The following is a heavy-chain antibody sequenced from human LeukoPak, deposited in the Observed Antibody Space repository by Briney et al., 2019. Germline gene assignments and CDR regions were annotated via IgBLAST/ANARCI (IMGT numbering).Heavy chain of an antibody. J-gene: IGHJ6*03. V-gene: IGHV3-20*04. D-gene: IGHD1-1*01. CDR2: INWNGGST. Sequence: GGSLRVSCAASGFTFDDHGMSWVRQAPGKGLEWVSGINWNGGSTVYADSVKGRFTISRDNAKKSLYLQMNSLRAEDTALYYCARGKYPDNDDYMDVWGKGTTVIVSS. CDR3: ARGKYPDNDDYMDV. CDR1: GFTFDDHG.